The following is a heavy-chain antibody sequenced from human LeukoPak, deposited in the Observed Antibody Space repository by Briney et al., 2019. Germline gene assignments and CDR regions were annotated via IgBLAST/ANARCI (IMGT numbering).Heavy chain of an antibody. Sequence: GGSLRLSCAASGFTFSSYAMSWARQAPGKGLEWVSAISGSGGSTYYADSVKGRFTISRDNSKNTLYLQMNSLRAEDTAVYYCAKEAAYCGGDCYPDAFDIWGQGTMVTVSS. J-gene: IGHJ3*02. CDR3: AKEAAYCGGDCYPDAFDI. V-gene: IGHV3-23*01. CDR2: ISGSGGST. CDR1: GFTFSSYA. D-gene: IGHD2-21*01.